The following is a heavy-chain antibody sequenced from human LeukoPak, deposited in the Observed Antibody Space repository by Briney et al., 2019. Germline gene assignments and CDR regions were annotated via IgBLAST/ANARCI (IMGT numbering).Heavy chain of an antibody. J-gene: IGHJ4*02. Sequence: PGGSLRLSCAASGFTFPNAWVNWVRQAPGKGLEWIGFISGGTTEYAASVKGRFTISRDDSTSIAYLQMNSLTTEDTAVYYCSRGSGWLSVYWGQGTLVTVSS. V-gene: IGHV3-49*04. CDR3: SRGSGWLSVY. CDR1: GFTFPNAW. D-gene: IGHD6-19*01. CDR2: ISGGTT.